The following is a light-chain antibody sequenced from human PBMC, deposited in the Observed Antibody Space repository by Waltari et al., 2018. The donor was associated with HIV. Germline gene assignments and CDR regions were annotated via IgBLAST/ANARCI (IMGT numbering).Light chain of an antibody. CDR1: SSDVGGYNY. CDR3: SSYTSSSTSRV. CDR2: DVS. Sequence: QSALTQPASVSGSPGQSITISCTGTSSDVGGYNYVYWYQQHPGKAPKLMIYDVSNRPSGVSNRFSGSKSGNTASLTISGLQAEDEADYYCSSYTSSSTSRVFGTGTKVTVL. V-gene: IGLV2-14*03. J-gene: IGLJ1*01.